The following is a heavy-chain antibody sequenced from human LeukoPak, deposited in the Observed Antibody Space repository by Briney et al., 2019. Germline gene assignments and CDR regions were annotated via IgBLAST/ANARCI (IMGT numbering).Heavy chain of an antibody. Sequence: GGSLRLSCAVSGFPFSRFYMSWIRQAPGKGLEWISYIGLSGYPLDYADSVRGRFTISRDNAKNSLYLEMNSLRAEDTAVYYCARKDFSSGSFSYWGQGTPVTVSS. J-gene: IGHJ4*02. D-gene: IGHD3-22*01. CDR2: IGLSGYPL. CDR1: GFPFSRFY. V-gene: IGHV3-11*04. CDR3: ARKDFSSGSFSY.